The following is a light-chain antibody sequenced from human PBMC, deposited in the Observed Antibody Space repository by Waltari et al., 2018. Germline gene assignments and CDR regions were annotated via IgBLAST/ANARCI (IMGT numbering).Light chain of an antibody. Sequence: QSVLSQPPSASGTPGRRVTISCSGSSSNIGGNYVYWYQKLPGRAPKLLIYKNNQRPAGVPDRCSGSKSGSSVSLAISGLRSEDEADYYCAAWDDSLSGWVFGGGTKVTVL. CDR1: SSNIGGNY. J-gene: IGLJ3*02. V-gene: IGLV1-47*01. CDR3: AAWDDSLSGWV. CDR2: KNN.